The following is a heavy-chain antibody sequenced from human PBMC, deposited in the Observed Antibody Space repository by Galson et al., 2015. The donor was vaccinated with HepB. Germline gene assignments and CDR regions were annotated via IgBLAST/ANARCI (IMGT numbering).Heavy chain of an antibody. D-gene: IGHD3-22*01. CDR3: ATPFYSSGYSAFDI. J-gene: IGHJ3*02. V-gene: IGHV1-24*01. CDR2: FDPEDGET. Sequence: SVKVSCKVSGYTLTELSMHWVRQAPGKGLEWMGGFDPEDGETIYAQKFQGRVTMTEDTSTDTAYMELSSLRSEDTAVYYCATPFYSSGYSAFDIWGQGTMVTVSS. CDR1: GYTLTELS.